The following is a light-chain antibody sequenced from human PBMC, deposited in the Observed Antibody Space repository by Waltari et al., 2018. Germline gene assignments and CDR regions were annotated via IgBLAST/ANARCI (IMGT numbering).Light chain of an antibody. CDR1: SSDLGNSIL. V-gene: IGLV2-23*02. Sequence: QSALTQPASVSGSPGQAITISCTGTSSDLGNSILLSGYKQYTGQAPKLLIYEVNKRPSGVSNRFSGSKSGNTASLTISGLQTEDEADYYCCSYAGSSTMIFGGGTKVTVL. CDR2: EVN. J-gene: IGLJ2*01. CDR3: CSYAGSSTMI.